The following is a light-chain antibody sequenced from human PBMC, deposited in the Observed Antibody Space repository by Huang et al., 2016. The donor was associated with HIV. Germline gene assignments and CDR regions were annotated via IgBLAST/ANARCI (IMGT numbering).Light chain of an antibody. CDR3: QQSYSALSS. V-gene: IGKV1-39*01. CDR2: SAS. CDR1: QSISNY. J-gene: IGKJ5*01. Sequence: IQMTQSPTSLSASVGDRVSITCRASQSISNYLNWYQQKPGKAPKLFISSASSRHSGVPSRFSGSGSGTDFTLTIRGLQLDDFATYYCQQSYSALSSFGPGTRLKIK.